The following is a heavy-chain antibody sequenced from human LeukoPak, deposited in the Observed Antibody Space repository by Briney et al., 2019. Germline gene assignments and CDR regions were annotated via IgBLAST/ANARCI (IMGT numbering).Heavy chain of an antibody. J-gene: IGHJ4*02. D-gene: IGHD1-26*01. CDR1: GFSFSSYE. V-gene: IGHV3-48*03. Sequence: SGGSLRLSCAASGFSFSSYEMNWVRQAPGKGLEWVSYISASGTTIYYADSVKGRLTISRDNSKHTVYLQMNSLRAEDTAVYYCARRLLVGTTVRPYFDYWGQGTLVTVSS. CDR2: ISASGTTI. CDR3: ARRLLVGTTVRPYFDY.